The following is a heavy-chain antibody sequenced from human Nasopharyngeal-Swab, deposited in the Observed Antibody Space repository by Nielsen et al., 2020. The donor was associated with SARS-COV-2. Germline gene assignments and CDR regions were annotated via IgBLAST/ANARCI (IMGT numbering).Heavy chain of an antibody. CDR1: GFTFSNYG. CDR2: IWYDGSNK. V-gene: IGHV3-33*01. CDR3: ARAHSSGWDL. J-gene: IGHJ4*02. Sequence: GESLKISCAASGFTFSNYGMHWVRQAPGKGLEWLAVIWYDGSNKYYADSVKGRFTISRDNSKNTLYLQMNSLRAEDTAVYYCARAHSSGWDLWGQGTLVTVSS. D-gene: IGHD6-19*01.